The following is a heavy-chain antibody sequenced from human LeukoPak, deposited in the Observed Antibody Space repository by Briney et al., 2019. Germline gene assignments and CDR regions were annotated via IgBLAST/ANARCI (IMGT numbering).Heavy chain of an antibody. Sequence: SETLSLTCTVSGGSISSGDYYWSWIRQPPGKGLEWIGYIYYSGSTYYNPSLKSRVTISVDTSKNQFSLKLSSVTAADTAVYYCASGYSYGYGLDYWGQGTLVTVSS. CDR1: GGSISSGDYY. V-gene: IGHV4-30-4*01. J-gene: IGHJ4*02. CDR3: ASGYSYGYGLDY. CDR2: IYYSGST. D-gene: IGHD5-18*01.